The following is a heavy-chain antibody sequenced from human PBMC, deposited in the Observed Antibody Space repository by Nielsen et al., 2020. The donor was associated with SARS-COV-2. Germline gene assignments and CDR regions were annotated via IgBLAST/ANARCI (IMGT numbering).Heavy chain of an antibody. CDR3: ARSLLWFGELMPDYYYYGMDV. V-gene: IGHV1-3*01. D-gene: IGHD3-10*01. J-gene: IGHJ6*02. CDR2: INAGNGNT. Sequence: WVRQTPGQRLEWMGWINAGNGNTKYSQKFQGRVTITRDTSASTAYMELSSLRSEDTAVYYCARSLLWFGELMPDYYYYGMDVWGQGTTVTVSS.